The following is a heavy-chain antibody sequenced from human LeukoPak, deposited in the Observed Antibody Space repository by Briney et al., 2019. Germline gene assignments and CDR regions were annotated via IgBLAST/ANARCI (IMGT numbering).Heavy chain of an antibody. CDR1: GYSISSGYY. D-gene: IGHD1-26*01. Sequence: PSETLSLTCAVSGYSISSGYYWGWVRQPPGKGLEWIVSIYHSGTTYYNPSLKSRVTISVDTSKNQFSLKLSSVTAADTAVYYCARALLLGRATRPGYFDYWGQGTLVTVSS. V-gene: IGHV4-38-2*01. J-gene: IGHJ4*02. CDR2: IYHSGTT. CDR3: ARALLLGRATRPGYFDY.